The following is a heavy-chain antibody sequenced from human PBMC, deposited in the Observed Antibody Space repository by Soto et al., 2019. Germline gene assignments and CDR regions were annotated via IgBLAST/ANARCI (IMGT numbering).Heavy chain of an antibody. CDR1: GYTFTSYA. J-gene: IGHJ6*02. Sequence: GASVKVSCKASGYTFTSYAISWVRQAPGQGLEWMGWISAYNGNTNYAQKLQGRVTMTTDTSTSTAYMELRSLRSDDTAVYYCAKDGSPGGVVVVAAAKYYYYGMDVWGQGTTVTVSS. CDR2: ISAYNGNT. D-gene: IGHD2-15*01. V-gene: IGHV1-18*01. CDR3: AKDGSPGGVVVVAAAKYYYYGMDV.